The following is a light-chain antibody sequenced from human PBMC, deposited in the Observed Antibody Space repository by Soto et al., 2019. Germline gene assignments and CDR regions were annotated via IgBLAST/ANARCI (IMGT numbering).Light chain of an antibody. CDR2: GAS. J-gene: IGKJ4*01. CDR1: ETISTF. CDR3: QKFFSAVLT. V-gene: IGKV1-39*01. Sequence: DIQLNQSPSSLAASLGDSITITCRASETISTFLNWYQVQPGKAPRLLVYGASYLQVGVPVRFRASASGTLFAMTIDNLQREDLASYFCQKFFSAVLTFGGGT.